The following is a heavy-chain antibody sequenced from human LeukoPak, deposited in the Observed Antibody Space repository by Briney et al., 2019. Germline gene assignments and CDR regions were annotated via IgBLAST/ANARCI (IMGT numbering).Heavy chain of an antibody. J-gene: IGHJ4*02. Sequence: PGGSLRLFCAASGFTFSSYGMHWVRQAPGKGLEWVAFIRYDGSNKYYADSVKGRFTISRDNSKNTLYLQMNSLRAEDTAVYYCASGYYYDSSGYYYDFDYWGQGTLVTVSS. CDR1: GFTFSSYG. CDR2: IRYDGSNK. CDR3: ASGYYYDSSGYYYDFDY. D-gene: IGHD3-22*01. V-gene: IGHV3-30*02.